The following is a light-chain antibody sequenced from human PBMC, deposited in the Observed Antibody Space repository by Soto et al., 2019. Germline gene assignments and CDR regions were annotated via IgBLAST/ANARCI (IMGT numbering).Light chain of an antibody. J-gene: IGLJ1*01. V-gene: IGLV2-14*01. CDR2: EVS. Sequence: QSALTQPVSVSGSPGQSITISCTGSSXDIGAYNYVSWFQQYPGKAPKLIISEVSNRPSGVSNRFSGSKSGTAASLTISGLQTEDEADYFCFSFTTDWTHVFGTGTKVNVL. CDR1: SXDIGAYNY. CDR3: FSFTTDWTHV.